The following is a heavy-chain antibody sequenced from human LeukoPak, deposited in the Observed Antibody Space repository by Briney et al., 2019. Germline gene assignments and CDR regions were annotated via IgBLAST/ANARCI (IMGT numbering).Heavy chain of an antibody. CDR2: IYTSGST. CDR3: ARGSRQSSEGSGSYYNR. J-gene: IGHJ4*02. V-gene: IGHV4-4*07. CDR1: GGSISSYY. Sequence: SETLSLTCTVSGGSISSYYWSWIRQPAGKGLEWIGRIYTSGSTNYNPSLKSRVTMSVDTSKNQFSLKLSSVTAADTAVYYCARGSRQSSEGSGSYYNRWGQGTLVTVSS. D-gene: IGHD3-10*01.